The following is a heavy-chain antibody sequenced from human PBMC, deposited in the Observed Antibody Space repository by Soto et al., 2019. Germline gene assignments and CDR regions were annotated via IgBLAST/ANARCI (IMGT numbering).Heavy chain of an antibody. CDR2: IWYDGSNK. J-gene: IGHJ6*02. D-gene: IGHD2-15*01. CDR1: GFTFSSYG. CDR3: ARGGYCSGGSCHYYYGMDV. V-gene: IGHV3-33*01. Sequence: QVQLVESGGGVVQPGRSLRLSCAASGFTFSSYGMHWVRQAPGKGLEWVAVIWYDGSNKYYADSVKGRFTISRDNSKNTLYLQMNSLRAEDTAVYYCARGGYCSGGSCHYYYGMDVWGQGTTVTVSS.